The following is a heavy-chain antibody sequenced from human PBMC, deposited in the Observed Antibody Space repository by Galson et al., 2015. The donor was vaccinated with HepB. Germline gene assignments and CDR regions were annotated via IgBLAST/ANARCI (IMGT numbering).Heavy chain of an antibody. J-gene: IGHJ4*02. CDR3: ARELLIAAAGYFDY. Sequence: SLRLSCAASGFTVSSNYMSCVRQAPGKGLEWGSVIYSGGSTYSADSVMGRFTISRDNSKNTLYLQMNSLRAEDTAVYYCARELLIAAAGYFDYWGQGTLVTVSS. CDR2: IYSGGST. D-gene: IGHD6-13*01. CDR1: GFTVSSNY. V-gene: IGHV3-66*01.